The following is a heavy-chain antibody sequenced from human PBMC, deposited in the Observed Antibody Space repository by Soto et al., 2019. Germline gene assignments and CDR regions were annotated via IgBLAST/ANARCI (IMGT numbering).Heavy chain of an antibody. V-gene: IGHV4-31*03. D-gene: IGHD3-9*01. CDR3: ARQSESTGYFYGWFDP. CDR1: GGSIKSRGYY. J-gene: IGHJ5*02. Sequence: QVQLQESGPGLVRPSQTLSLTCTVSGGSIKSRGYYWTWIRQHPGKCLEWIGNIYYSGSIHFNPSLKSRLTMLVDTSENQFSLKLTSVTAADTAVYYCARQSESTGYFYGWFDPWGQGTLVTVSS. CDR2: IYYSGSI.